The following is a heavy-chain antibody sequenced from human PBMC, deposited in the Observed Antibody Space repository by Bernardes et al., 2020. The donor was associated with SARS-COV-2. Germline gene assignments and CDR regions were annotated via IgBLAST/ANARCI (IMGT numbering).Heavy chain of an antibody. Sequence: SESLSLTCTVSGGSISSANYYWSWIRQPAGKVLEWFGRIYTSGNTNYNSSLKSRVTISLDTSKNQFSLKLSSVTAADTAVYYCARDRYTSGSYFFDYWGQGTLVTVSS. J-gene: IGHJ4*02. CDR1: GGSISSANYY. V-gene: IGHV4-61*02. CDR2: IYTSGNT. CDR3: ARDRYTSGSYFFDY. D-gene: IGHD3-10*01.